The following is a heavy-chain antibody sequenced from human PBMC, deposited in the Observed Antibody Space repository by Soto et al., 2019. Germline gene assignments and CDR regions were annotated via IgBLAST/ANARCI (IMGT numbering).Heavy chain of an antibody. D-gene: IGHD3-10*01. CDR1: GLTFSRYA. V-gene: IGHV3-30*04. CDR2: ISRDGTNK. Sequence: WGSLRLSCAASGLTFSRYAIHRVRQAPGKALEWVAVISRDGTNKYYVDSLKGRFTISRDNSRNTLYLQMNSLRHEAAAVYYCARSRSGAFADSLDFWGKVTLVTVSS. J-gene: IGHJ4*02. CDR3: ARSRSGAFADSLDF.